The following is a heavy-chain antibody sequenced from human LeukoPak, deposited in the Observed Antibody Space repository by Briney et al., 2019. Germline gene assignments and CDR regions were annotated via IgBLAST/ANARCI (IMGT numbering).Heavy chain of an antibody. J-gene: IGHJ3*02. CDR3: ARVTPRYDFWSGYSLAQNDAFDI. D-gene: IGHD3-3*01. CDR2: IYYSGST. Sequence: SETLSLTCTISGGSISSNYWSWIRQPPGKGLEWIGYIYYSGSTNYNPSLKSRVTISVDTSKNQCSLKLSSVTAADTAVYYCARVTPRYDFWSGYSLAQNDAFDIWGQGTMVTVSS. V-gene: IGHV4-59*01. CDR1: GGSISSNY.